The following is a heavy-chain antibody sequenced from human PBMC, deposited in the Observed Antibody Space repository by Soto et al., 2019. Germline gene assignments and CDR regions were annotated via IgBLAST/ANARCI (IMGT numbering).Heavy chain of an antibody. CDR3: ARDLSGWSDY. V-gene: IGHV4-59*01. J-gene: IGHJ4*02. CDR1: GGSISSYY. CDR2: IYYSGST. Sequence: SETLSLTCTVSGGSISSYYWSWIRQPPGKGLEWIGYIYYSGSTNYNPSLKSRVTISVDTSKNQFSLKLSSVTAADTAVYYCARDLSGWSDYWGQGTLVTVSS. D-gene: IGHD6-19*01.